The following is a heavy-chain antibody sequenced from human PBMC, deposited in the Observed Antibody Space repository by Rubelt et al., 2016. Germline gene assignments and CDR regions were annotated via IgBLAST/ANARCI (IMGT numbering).Heavy chain of an antibody. CDR1: GGTFRSYA. CDR3: ARSKDTAMVTDADWYFDL. D-gene: IGHD5-18*01. CDR2: INAGNGNT. Sequence: QVQLVQSGAEVKKPGSSVMVSCKASGGTFRSYAMHWVRQAPGQRLEWMGWINAGNGNTKYSQKFQGRVTITRDTSESTAYMELSSLRSEDTAVYYCARSKDTAMVTDADWYFDLWGRGTLVTVSS. J-gene: IGHJ2*01. V-gene: IGHV1-3*01.